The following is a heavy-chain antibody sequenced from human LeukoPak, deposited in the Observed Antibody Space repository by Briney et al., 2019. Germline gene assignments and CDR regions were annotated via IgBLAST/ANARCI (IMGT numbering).Heavy chain of an antibody. CDR2: INANSGVT. Sequence: GASVKVSSKASGYTFTGYYMHWVRQAPGQGLEWMGWINANSGVTRYAQKFQGRVTMTRDTSISTAYMELSRLRSDDTAVYYCARDFYGGNSLYYFDYWGQGTLVTVSS. D-gene: IGHD4-23*01. CDR1: GYTFTGYY. V-gene: IGHV1-2*02. CDR3: ARDFYGGNSLYYFDY. J-gene: IGHJ4*02.